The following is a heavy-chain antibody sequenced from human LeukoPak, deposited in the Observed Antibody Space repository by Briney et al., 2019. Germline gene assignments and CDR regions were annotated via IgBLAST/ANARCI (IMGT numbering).Heavy chain of an antibody. CDR2: ISSSSSYI. CDR1: GFTFSSYS. CDR3: ARCAHSSIWLDY. D-gene: IGHD6-13*01. J-gene: IGHJ4*02. V-gene: IGHV3-21*01. Sequence: GGSLRLSCAASGFTFSSYSMNWVRQAPGKGLEWVSSISSSSSYIYYADSVKGRFTISRDNAKNSLYLQMNSLRAEDTAVYYCARCAHSSIWLDYWGQGTLVTVSS.